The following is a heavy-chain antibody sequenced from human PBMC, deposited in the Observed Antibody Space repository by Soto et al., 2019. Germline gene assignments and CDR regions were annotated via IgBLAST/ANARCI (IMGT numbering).Heavy chain of an antibody. J-gene: IGHJ4*02. CDR3: VRPYYSSSWFPFDR. V-gene: IGHV3-11*01. Sequence: GGSLRLSCTGSGFDFGDYYMSWIRQAPGKGLEWVSYIDSGDGTTYYTDSVMGRFTISRDNAKKTVYLQMSSLRVEDTALYYCVRPYYSSSWFPFDRWGQGTLVTVSS. D-gene: IGHD6-13*01. CDR1: GFDFGDYY. CDR2: IDSGDGTT.